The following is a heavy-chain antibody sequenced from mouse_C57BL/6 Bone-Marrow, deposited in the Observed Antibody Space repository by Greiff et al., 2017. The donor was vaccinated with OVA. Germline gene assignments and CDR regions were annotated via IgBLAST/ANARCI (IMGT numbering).Heavy chain of an antibody. V-gene: IGHV1-81*01. J-gene: IGHJ2*01. CDR3: ARGGVGEGDDY. Sequence: VKLMESGAELARPGASVKLSCKASGYTFTSYGISWVKQRTGQGLEWIGEIYPRSGNTYYNEKFKGKATLTADKSSSTAYMELRSLTSEDSAVYFCARGGVGEGDDYWGQGTTLTVSS. D-gene: IGHD1-1*02. CDR2: IYPRSGNT. CDR1: GYTFTSYG.